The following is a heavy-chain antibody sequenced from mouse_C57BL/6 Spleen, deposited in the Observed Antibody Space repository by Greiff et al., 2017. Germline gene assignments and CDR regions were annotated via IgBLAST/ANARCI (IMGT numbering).Heavy chain of an antibody. V-gene: IGHV1-9*01. Sequence: QVQLQQSGAELMKPGASVKLSCKATGYTFTGYWIEWVKQRPGHGLEWIGEILPGSGSTNYNEKFKGKATFTADTSSNTAYMQLSRLTTEDSAIYYCARSADGNYGFYYAMDYWGQGTSVTVSS. CDR1: GYTFTGYW. D-gene: IGHD2-1*01. J-gene: IGHJ4*01. CDR3: ARSADGNYGFYYAMDY. CDR2: ILPGSGST.